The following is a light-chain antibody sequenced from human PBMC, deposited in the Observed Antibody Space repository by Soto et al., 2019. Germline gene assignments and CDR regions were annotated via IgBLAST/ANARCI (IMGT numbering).Light chain of an antibody. CDR1: SGDLGHYNY. Sequence: QSALTQPRSVSGSPGHSVTISCTGTSGDLGHYNYVSWYQQHPGKGPKLMIFDVNKRPSGVPDRFSGSKSGITASLTFSGLQAEDEADYFCCSSANNYPLVFGGGTKLTVL. V-gene: IGLV2-11*01. CDR2: DVN. J-gene: IGLJ2*01. CDR3: CSSANNYPLV.